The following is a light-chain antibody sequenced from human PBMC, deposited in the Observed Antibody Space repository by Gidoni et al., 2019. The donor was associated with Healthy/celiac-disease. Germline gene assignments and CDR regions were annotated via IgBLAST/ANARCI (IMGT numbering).Light chain of an antibody. Sequence: DIQMTQSPSSLSASVGDRVTITCRASQSISSYLNWYQQKPGKDPKLLIYAASSLHSGVPSRFSGSGSGTDFTLTISSLQPEDFATYYCQQSYSTPWTFGQGTKVEIK. V-gene: IGKV1-39*01. CDR1: QSISSY. J-gene: IGKJ1*01. CDR2: AAS. CDR3: QQSYSTPWT.